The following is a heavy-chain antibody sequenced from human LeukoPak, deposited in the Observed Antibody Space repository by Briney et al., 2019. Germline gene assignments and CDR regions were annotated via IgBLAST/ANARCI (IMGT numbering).Heavy chain of an antibody. V-gene: IGHV3-74*01. CDR1: GFAFSSNW. CDR2: INSGVSGT. J-gene: IGHJ4*02. Sequence: PGGSLRLSCAASGFAFSSNWMHWVRQTPGKGLVWVSRINSGVSGTSYADSVEGRFTISRDNAKNTLYLQMNSPRAEDTAVYYCATSLGPLTEYWGQGTLVTVSS. D-gene: IGHD7-27*01. CDR3: ATSLGPLTEY.